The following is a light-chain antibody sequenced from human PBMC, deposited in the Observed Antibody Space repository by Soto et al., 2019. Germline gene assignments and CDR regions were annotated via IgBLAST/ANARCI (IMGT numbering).Light chain of an antibody. CDR2: DVN. J-gene: IGLJ2*01. Sequence: QSALTQPASVSGSPGQSITISCTGTSSDVGGYNYVSWYQQHPGKAPKLMIYDVNNRPSGVSNRFSGSKSGNTASLTISWLQAEDEADYYCSSYTSSSTRVFGGGTKLTVL. CDR3: SSYTSSSTRV. V-gene: IGLV2-14*01. CDR1: SSDVGGYNY.